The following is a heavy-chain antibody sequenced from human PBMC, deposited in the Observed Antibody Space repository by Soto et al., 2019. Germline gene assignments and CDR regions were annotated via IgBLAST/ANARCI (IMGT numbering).Heavy chain of an antibody. CDR2: IYYSGST. D-gene: IGHD3-3*01. CDR3: ARRFLEWSSAYYYYYGMDV. Sequence: QLQLQESGPGLVKPSETLSLTCTVSGGSISSSSYYWGWIRQPPGKGLEWIGSIYYSGSTYHNPSLKSRVTISVDTSKNQFSLKLSSVTAADTAVYYCARRFLEWSSAYYYYYGMDVWGQGTTVTVSS. J-gene: IGHJ6*02. CDR1: GGSISSSSYY. V-gene: IGHV4-39*01.